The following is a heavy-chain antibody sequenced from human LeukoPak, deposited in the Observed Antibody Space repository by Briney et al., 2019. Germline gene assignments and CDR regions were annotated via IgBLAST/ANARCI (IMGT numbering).Heavy chain of an antibody. D-gene: IGHD3-10*01. Sequence: ASVKVSCKVSGYTLTELSMHWVRQAPGKGLEWMGGFDPEDGETIYAQKFQGRVTMTEDTSTDTAYMELSSLRSGDTAVYYCTITMVRGVITDPDYWGQGTLVTVSS. J-gene: IGHJ4*02. V-gene: IGHV1-24*01. CDR1: GYTLTELS. CDR3: TITMVRGVITDPDY. CDR2: FDPEDGET.